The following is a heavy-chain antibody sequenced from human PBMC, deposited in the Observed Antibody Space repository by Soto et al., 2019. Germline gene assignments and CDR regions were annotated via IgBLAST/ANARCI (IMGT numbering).Heavy chain of an antibody. J-gene: IGHJ5*02. CDR1: GYTFTSYD. V-gene: IGHV1-8*01. CDR2: MNPNSGNT. CDR3: AKAIVVVIWGFGQNWFDP. Sequence: ASVKVSCKASGYTFTSYDINWVRQATGQGLEWMGWMNPNSGNTGYAQKFQGRVTMTRNTSISTAYMELNSLRAEDTAVYYCAKAIVVVIWGFGQNWFDPWGQGTLVTVSS. D-gene: IGHD2-21*01.